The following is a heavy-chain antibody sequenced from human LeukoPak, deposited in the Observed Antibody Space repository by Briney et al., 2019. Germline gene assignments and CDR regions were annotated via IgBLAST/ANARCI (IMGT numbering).Heavy chain of an antibody. CDR2: INPNSGGT. J-gene: IGHJ4*02. D-gene: IGHD6-19*01. CDR1: GYTFTGYY. Sequence: GASVKVSFKASGYTFTGYYMHWVRQAPGQGREWMGWINPNSGGTNYAQKFQGRVTMTRDTSISTAYMELSRLRSDDTAVYYCAREPYDSAVAGEIDYWGQGTLVTVSS. CDR3: AREPYDSAVAGEIDY. V-gene: IGHV1-2*02.